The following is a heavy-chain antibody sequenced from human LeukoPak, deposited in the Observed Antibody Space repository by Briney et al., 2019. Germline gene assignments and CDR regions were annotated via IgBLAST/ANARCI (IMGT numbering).Heavy chain of an antibody. CDR2: IYYSGST. V-gene: IGHV4-61*01. CDR1: GYSISSGYY. Sequence: SETLSLTCTVSGYSISSGYYWSWIRQPPGKGLEWIGYIYYSGSTNYNPSLKSRVTISVDTSKNQFSLKLSSVTAADTAVHYCASGNWRYYFDSWGQGTLVTVSS. CDR3: ASGNWRYYFDS. D-gene: IGHD1-1*01. J-gene: IGHJ4*02.